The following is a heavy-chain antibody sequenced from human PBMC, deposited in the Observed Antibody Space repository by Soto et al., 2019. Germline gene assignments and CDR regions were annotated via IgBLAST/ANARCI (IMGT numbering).Heavy chain of an antibody. CDR3: ARDILSGGAYPDS. D-gene: IGHD3-10*01. CDR2: ISSGSSYI. V-gene: IGHV3-21*01. CDR1: GFTFSTYT. J-gene: IGHJ5*01. Sequence: GGSLRLSCAASGFTFSTYTMNWVRQAPGKGLEWISSISSGSSYIYYAGSVKGRFTISRDNAKNSLFLQMNGLRADDTAVYYCARDILSGGAYPDSWGQGTKVTVSS.